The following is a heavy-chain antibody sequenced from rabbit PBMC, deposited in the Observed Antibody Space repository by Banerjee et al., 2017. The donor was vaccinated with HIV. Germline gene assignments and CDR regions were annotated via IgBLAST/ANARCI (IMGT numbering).Heavy chain of an antibody. V-gene: IGHV1S45*01. Sequence: QEQLKETGGGLVQPGESLKLSCKASGIDFSNYGISWVRQAPGKGLELIACINTSSGNTYYANWAKGRFTISKTSSTTVTLQMTSLTAADTGTYFCANSVGLSHASFNLWGPGTLVTVS. D-gene: IGHD1-1*01. J-gene: IGHJ4*01. CDR3: ANSVGLSHASFNL. CDR2: INTSSGNT. CDR1: GIDFSNYG.